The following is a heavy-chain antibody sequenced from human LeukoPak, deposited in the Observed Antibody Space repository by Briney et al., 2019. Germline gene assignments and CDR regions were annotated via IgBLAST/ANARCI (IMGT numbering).Heavy chain of an antibody. CDR2: ISSSGSTI. D-gene: IGHD3-22*01. CDR3: ARDPAYYYDRSGYYEKGYYFDS. V-gene: IGHV3-48*03. Sequence: PGGSLRLSCAASGFTFSSYEMNWVRQAPGKGLEWVSYISSSGSTIYYADSVKGRFTISRDNSKNTLYLQMNSLRVEDTAVYYCARDPAYYYDRSGYYEKGYYFDSWGQGTLVTVSS. CDR1: GFTFSSYE. J-gene: IGHJ4*02.